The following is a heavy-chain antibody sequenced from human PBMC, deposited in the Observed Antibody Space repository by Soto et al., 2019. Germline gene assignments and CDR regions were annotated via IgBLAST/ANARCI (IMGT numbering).Heavy chain of an antibody. V-gene: IGHV3-23*01. Sequence: GGSLRLSCAASGFTFSSYAMSWVRQAPGKGLEWVSAISGSGGSTYYADSVKGRFTISRDNSKNTLYLQMNSLRAEDTAVYYCANGYGSGSYPRPRNYYYGMDVWGQGTTVTVSS. J-gene: IGHJ6*02. CDR3: ANGYGSGSYPRPRNYYYGMDV. CDR1: GFTFSSYA. CDR2: ISGSGGST. D-gene: IGHD3-10*01.